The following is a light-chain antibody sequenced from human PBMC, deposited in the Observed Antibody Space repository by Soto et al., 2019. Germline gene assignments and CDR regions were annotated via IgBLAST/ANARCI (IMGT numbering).Light chain of an antibody. V-gene: IGKV3-11*01. CDR1: QSVSSY. Sequence: EIVLTHSPATLSLSPGERATLSCRASQSVSSYLAWYQQKPGQAPRLLIYDASNRATGIPARFSGSGSGTDFTLTISSLEPEDFAVYYCQQRGNWPPTFGQGTKVDIK. J-gene: IGKJ1*01. CDR2: DAS. CDR3: QQRGNWPPT.